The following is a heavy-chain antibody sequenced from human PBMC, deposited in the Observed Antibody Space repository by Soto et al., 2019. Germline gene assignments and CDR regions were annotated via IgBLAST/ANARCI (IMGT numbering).Heavy chain of an antibody. Sequence: PGESLKISCKGSGYSFTSYWISWVRQMPGKGLEWMGRIDPSDSYTNYSPSFQGHVTISADKSISTAYLQWSSLKASDTAMYYCAREMGYCSGGSCYADYYYYGMDVWGQGTTVTVS. CDR2: IDPSDSYT. CDR1: GYSFTSYW. V-gene: IGHV5-10-1*01. J-gene: IGHJ6*02. D-gene: IGHD2-15*01. CDR3: AREMGYCSGGSCYADYYYYGMDV.